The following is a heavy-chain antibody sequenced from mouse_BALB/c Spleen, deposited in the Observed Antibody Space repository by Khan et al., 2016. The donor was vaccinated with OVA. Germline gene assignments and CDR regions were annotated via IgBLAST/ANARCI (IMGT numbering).Heavy chain of an antibody. CDR1: GYSITSDYA. CDR2: ISYSGST. J-gene: IGHJ3*01. V-gene: IGHV3-2*02. CDR3: ARWFTY. Sequence: EVKLLESGPGLVKPSQSLSLTCTVTGYSITSDYAWNWIRQFPGNKPEWMGYISYSGSTTYNPSLKSRISITRDTSKNQFFLQLNSVTTEDTATYYCARWFTYWGQGTLVTVSA.